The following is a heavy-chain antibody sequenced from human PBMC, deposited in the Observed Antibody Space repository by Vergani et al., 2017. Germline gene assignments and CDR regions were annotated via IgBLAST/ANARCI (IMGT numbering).Heavy chain of an antibody. CDR1: GFTFSSYS. J-gene: IGHJ5*02. D-gene: IGHD4-17*01. V-gene: IGHV3-21*01. CDR2: ISSSSSYI. Sequence: EVQLVESGGGLVKPGGSLRLSCAASGFTFSSYSMNWVRQAPGKGLEWVSSISSSSSYIYYADSVKGRFTISRDNAKNSLYLQMNSLRAEDTAVYYCARDQLDQVTVYLATVTTVNWFDPWGQGTLVTVSS. CDR3: ARDQLDQVTVYLATVTTVNWFDP.